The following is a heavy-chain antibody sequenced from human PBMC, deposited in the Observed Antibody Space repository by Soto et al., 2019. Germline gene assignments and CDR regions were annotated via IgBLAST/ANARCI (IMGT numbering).Heavy chain of an antibody. V-gene: IGHV4-39*01. CDR2: FYYSGST. J-gene: IGHJ4*02. Sequence: LETLSLTRAVYGGSFRGYYWGWIRPPPGEGLDWIGSFYYSGSTYYNPSLKSRVTISVDTSKNQFSLKLSSVTAADTAVYYCARHQIIYYDSSGYYHLYFEYWGQGTLVTVSS. CDR3: ARHQIIYYDSSGYYHLYFEY. CDR1: GGSFRGYY. D-gene: IGHD3-22*01.